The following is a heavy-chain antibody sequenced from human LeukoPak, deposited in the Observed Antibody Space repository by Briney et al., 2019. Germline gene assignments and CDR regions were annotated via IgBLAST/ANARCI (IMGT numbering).Heavy chain of an antibody. J-gene: IGHJ4*02. CDR3: ARGRWFYCGGTNCRDDY. V-gene: IGHV1-8*01. CDR1: GHTFTSYD. Sequence: ASVKVSCKASGHTFTSYDINWVRQAPGQGLEWMGWINPSNGYTGYAQKFQGRLTMTRSTSVTTAYMELSSLRSEDTAVYYCARGRWFYCGGTNCRDDYWGQGTLVTVSS. CDR2: INPSNGYT. D-gene: IGHD2-2*01.